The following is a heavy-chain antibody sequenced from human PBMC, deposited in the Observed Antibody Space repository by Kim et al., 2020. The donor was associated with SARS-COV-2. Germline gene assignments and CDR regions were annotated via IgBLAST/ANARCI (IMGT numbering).Heavy chain of an antibody. D-gene: IGHD6-13*01. CDR3: AKDGRQQLAGYYFDY. CDR1: GFTFSSYA. J-gene: IGHJ4*02. V-gene: IGHV3-23*01. CDR2: ISGSGGST. Sequence: GGSLRLSCAASGFTFSSYAMSWVRQAPGKGLEWVSAISGSGGSTYYADSVKGRFTISRDNSKNTLYLQMNSLRAEDTAVYYCAKDGRQQLAGYYFDYWGQGTLVTVSS.